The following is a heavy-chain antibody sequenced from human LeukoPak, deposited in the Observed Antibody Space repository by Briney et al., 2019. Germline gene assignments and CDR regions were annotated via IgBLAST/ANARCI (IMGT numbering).Heavy chain of an antibody. D-gene: IGHD3-22*01. CDR2: ISGSGGRT. CDR1: GFTFTSYA. Sequence: GGSLRLSCTASGFTFTSYAMSWVRQAPGKGLEWVSTISGSGGRTYYADSVKGRFTLSRDNSKNTLYLQMNSLRAEDTAVYYCAKDSDYYDSSGYSFSWWGQGTLVTVSS. V-gene: IGHV3-23*01. CDR3: AKDSDYYDSSGYSFSW. J-gene: IGHJ4*02.